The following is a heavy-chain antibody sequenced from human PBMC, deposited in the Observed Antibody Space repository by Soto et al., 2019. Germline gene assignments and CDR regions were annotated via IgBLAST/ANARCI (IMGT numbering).Heavy chain of an antibody. CDR3: AKDQVGVGPTAFDY. V-gene: IGHV3-30*18. Sequence: HPGGSLRLSCAASEFTFSSYGMHWVRQAPGKGLEWVAVISYDGSNKNYAESVKGRFTISRDDSKNTLYLQMNSLRAEDTALYYCAKDQVGVGPTAFDYWGQGTLVTVSS. D-gene: IGHD1-26*01. CDR1: EFTFSSYG. CDR2: ISYDGSNK. J-gene: IGHJ4*02.